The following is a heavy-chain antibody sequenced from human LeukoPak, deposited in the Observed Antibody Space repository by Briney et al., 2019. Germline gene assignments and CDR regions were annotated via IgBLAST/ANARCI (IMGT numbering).Heavy chain of an antibody. CDR2: ISAYNGNT. V-gene: IGHV1-18*01. J-gene: IGHJ4*02. D-gene: IGHD3-22*01. CDR3: ASMYYDSSGYYYFDY. CDR1: GYTFTSYG. Sequence: ASVKVSCKASGYTFTSYGISWVRQAPGQGLEWMGWISAYNGNTNYAQKLQGRVTMTTDTSTSTAYMELRSLRSDDTAVYYCASMYYDSSGYYYFDYWGQGTLVTVSS.